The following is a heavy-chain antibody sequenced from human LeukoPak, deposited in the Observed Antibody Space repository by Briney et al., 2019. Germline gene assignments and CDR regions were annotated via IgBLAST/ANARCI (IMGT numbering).Heavy chain of an antibody. J-gene: IGHJ6*02. V-gene: IGHV1-69*13. CDR1: GGTFGRNA. CDR2: IIPIFGTA. CDR3: AFHFVLVPTTIGYYYGMDV. Sequence: GASVKVSCKASGGTFGRNAISWVRQAPGQWLEWMGGIIPIFGTADYAQKFQGRVTITADESTSTAYMELSSLRSEDTAVYFCAFHFVLVPTTIGYYYGMDVWGQGTTVTVSS. D-gene: IGHD2-2*02.